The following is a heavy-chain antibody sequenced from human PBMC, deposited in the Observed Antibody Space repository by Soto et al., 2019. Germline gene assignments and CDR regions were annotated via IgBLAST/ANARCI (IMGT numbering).Heavy chain of an antibody. D-gene: IGHD3-10*01. CDR3: ARDGGGASMVRGVSPLWY. CDR2: ISGTSSSI. CDR1: GFTFSTYI. Sequence: EVQLVESGGGLVKPGESLRLSCAASGFTFSTYIMNWVRQAPGKGLEWVSSISGTSSSIYYADSMRGRFTISRDNAKNSLYLQVNSLRAEDTAVYYCARDGGGASMVRGVSPLWYWGQGTLVTVSS. J-gene: IGHJ4*02. V-gene: IGHV3-21*02.